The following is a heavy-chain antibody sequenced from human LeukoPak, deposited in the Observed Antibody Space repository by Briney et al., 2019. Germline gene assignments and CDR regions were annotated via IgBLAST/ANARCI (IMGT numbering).Heavy chain of an antibody. CDR2: IKQDGSEK. Sequence: GGSLRLSCAASGFTFSSYWMSWVRQAPGKGLEWVANIKQDGSEKYYVDSVKGRFTISRDNAKNSLYLQMNSLRAEDTAVYYCARVIVQYYYGSRRQILSYYYYMDVWGKGTTVTVSS. J-gene: IGHJ6*03. V-gene: IGHV3-7*01. CDR1: GFTFSSYW. CDR3: ARVIVQYYYGSRRQILSYYYYMDV. D-gene: IGHD3-10*01.